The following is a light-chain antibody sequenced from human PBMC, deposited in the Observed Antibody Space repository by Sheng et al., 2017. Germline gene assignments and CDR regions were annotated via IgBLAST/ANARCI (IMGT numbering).Light chain of an antibody. CDR1: QRIGTF. J-gene: IGKJ1*01. CDR2: AAS. V-gene: IGKV3-20*01. Sequence: EVVLTQSPVTLSLSPGERATLSCRASQRIGTFLAWHQQKPGQAPRLLIYAASSRATGIPDRFSGSGSGTDFILTINSLQPEDSAVFYCQQYASTPPTFGQGTKVQIK. CDR3: QQYASTPPT.